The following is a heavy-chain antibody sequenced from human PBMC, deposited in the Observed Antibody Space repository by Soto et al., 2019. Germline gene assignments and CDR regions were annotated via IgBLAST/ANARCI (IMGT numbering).Heavy chain of an antibody. V-gene: IGHV2-5*02. D-gene: IGHD3-22*01. CDR1: GFSLSTSGVG. CDR3: AHSLIGYYYDSSGSNWFDP. J-gene: IGHJ5*02. Sequence: QITLKESGPTLVKPTQTLTLTCTFSGFSLSTSGVGVGWIRQPPGKALEWLALIYWDDDKRYSPSLKSRLTITKDTPKTXVXLTMTNMDPVDTATYYCAHSLIGYYYDSSGSNWFDPWGQGTLVTVSS. CDR2: IYWDDDK.